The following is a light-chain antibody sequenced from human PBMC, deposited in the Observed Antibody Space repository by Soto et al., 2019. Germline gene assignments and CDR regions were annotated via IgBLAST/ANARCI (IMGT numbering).Light chain of an antibody. J-gene: IGLJ1*01. CDR1: SSDVGGYNY. V-gene: IGLV2-11*01. CDR2: DVS. CDR3: CSYAGSDTYV. Sequence: QSVLAQPRSVSGSPGQSVTISCTGTSSDVGGYNYVSWYQQHPGKAPKVMIYDVSKRPSGVPDRFSGSKSGNTASLTISGLQAEDEADYYCCSYAGSDTYVSGTGTKVTV.